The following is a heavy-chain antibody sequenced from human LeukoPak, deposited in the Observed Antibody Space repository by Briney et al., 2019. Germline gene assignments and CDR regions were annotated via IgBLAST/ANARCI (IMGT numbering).Heavy chain of an antibody. Sequence: GGSLRLSCAASGFTFSSYEMNWVRQAPGKGLEWVSYISSSGSTIYYADSVKGRFTISRDNAKNSLYLQMNSLRAEDTAVYYCARAPLTTYYYDSSGYYPKYFQHWGQGTLVTVSS. CDR3: ARAPLTTYYYDSSGYYPKYFQH. J-gene: IGHJ1*01. D-gene: IGHD3-22*01. CDR2: ISSSGSTI. V-gene: IGHV3-48*03. CDR1: GFTFSSYE.